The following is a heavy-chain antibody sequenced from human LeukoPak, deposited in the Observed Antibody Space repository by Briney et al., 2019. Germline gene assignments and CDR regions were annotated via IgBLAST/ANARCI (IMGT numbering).Heavy chain of an antibody. CDR1: GGSITSANW. D-gene: IGHD2-21*02. CDR3: ARLNFVVVTRYYYMDI. V-gene: IGHV4-4*02. CDR2: INHSGST. J-gene: IGHJ6*03. Sequence: SETLSLTCAVSGGSITSANWWSWVRQSPGKGLEWIGEINHSGSTNYNPSLKSRVTISVDTSKNQFSLKLSSVTAADTAVYYCARLNFVVVTRYYYMDIWGKGTTVTISS.